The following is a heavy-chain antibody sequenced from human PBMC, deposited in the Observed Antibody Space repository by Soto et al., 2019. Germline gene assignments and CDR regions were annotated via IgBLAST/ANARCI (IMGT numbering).Heavy chain of an antibody. CDR2: ISAYDVNT. V-gene: IGHV1-18*01. J-gene: IGHJ4*01. CDR1: GYTFIDHG. Sequence: QVQLVQSGAEVKKPGASVKVSCKASGYTFIDHGISWVRQAPGQGLEWMGWISAYDVNTNYPQKFQGRVTMTTDTSTSTAHMELRRLISDDTAVYYCARADSVTPINFDFWGHGTLVTVSS. D-gene: IGHD4-4*01. CDR3: ARADSVTPINFDF.